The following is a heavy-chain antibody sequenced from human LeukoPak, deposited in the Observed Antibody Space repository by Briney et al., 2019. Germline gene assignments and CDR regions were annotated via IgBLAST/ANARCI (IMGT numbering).Heavy chain of an antibody. CDR2: IYYSGST. D-gene: IGHD2-2*01. CDR1: GGSISSSSYY. Sequence: SGTLSLTCTVSGGSISSSSYYWGWIRQPPGKGLEWIGSIYYSGSTYYNPSLKSRVTISVDTSKNQFSLKLSSVTAADTAVYYCARGLYQLLWVPNWYFDLWGRGTLVTVSS. V-gene: IGHV4-39*07. CDR3: ARGLYQLLWVPNWYFDL. J-gene: IGHJ2*01.